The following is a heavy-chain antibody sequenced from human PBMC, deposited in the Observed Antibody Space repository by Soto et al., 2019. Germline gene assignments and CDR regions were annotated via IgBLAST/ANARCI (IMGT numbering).Heavy chain of an antibody. V-gene: IGHV3-23*01. Sequence: PWGSLKLSCAASGFSFCIYAMSWFCQATEKGLEWVSAISGSGGSTYYADSVKGRFTISRDNSKNTLYLQMNSLRAEDTAVYYCAKGHTYYYDSSGYCFGYWGQGTLVTVSS. D-gene: IGHD3-22*01. J-gene: IGHJ4*02. CDR1: GFSFCIYA. CDR2: ISGSGGST. CDR3: AKGHTYYYDSSGYCFGY.